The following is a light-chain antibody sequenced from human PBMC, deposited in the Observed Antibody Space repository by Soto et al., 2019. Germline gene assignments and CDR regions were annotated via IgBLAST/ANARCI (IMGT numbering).Light chain of an antibody. V-gene: IGLV2-14*01. CDR1: SSDVGGYNY. CDR2: KVS. CDR3: YSYAGRNIWV. J-gene: IGLJ3*02. Sequence: QSALTQPASVAGSPGQSITISCTGTSSDVGGYNYVSWYQQHPGKAPQLRIYKVSNRPSGVSNRFSGSKSGNTASLTFSGLQADDEAVYYCYSYAGRNIWVFGGGTKVTVL.